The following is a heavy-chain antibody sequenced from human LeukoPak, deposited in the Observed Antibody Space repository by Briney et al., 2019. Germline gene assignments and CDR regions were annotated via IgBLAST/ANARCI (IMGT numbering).Heavy chain of an antibody. CDR2: INSDGSST. Sequence: PGGSLRLSFAASGFTFGSYWMNWVRQAPGKGRVWFSLINSDGSSTSYADSVKGRFTISRDNAKNTLYLQMNSLRAEDTAVYYCARDYTGTGYSSGCYDYWGQGTLVTVSS. CDR1: GFTFGSYW. J-gene: IGHJ4*02. D-gene: IGHD6-19*01. CDR3: ARDYTGTGYSSGCYDY. V-gene: IGHV3-74*01.